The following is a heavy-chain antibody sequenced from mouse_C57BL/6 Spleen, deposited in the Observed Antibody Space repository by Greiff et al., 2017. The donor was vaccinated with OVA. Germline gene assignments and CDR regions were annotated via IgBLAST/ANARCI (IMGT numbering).Heavy chain of an antibody. CDR2: IDPEDGET. CDR1: GFNIKDYY. CDR3: ARATVVAMDYAMDY. D-gene: IGHD1-1*01. J-gene: IGHJ4*01. V-gene: IGHV14-2*01. Sequence: VQLQQSGAELVKPGASVKLSCTASGFNIKDYYMPWVKQRTEQGLEWIGRIDPEDGETKYAPKFQGKATITADTSSNTAYLQLSRLPSEDTAVYYCARATVVAMDYAMDYWGQGTSVTVSS.